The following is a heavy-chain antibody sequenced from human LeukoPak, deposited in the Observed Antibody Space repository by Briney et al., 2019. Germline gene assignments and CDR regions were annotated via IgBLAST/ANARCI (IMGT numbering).Heavy chain of an antibody. V-gene: IGHV3-21*01. CDR1: GFTLSTYT. CDR3: VRVGANPRLARPDDAFDI. J-gene: IGHJ3*02. D-gene: IGHD6-25*01. CDR2: ISSSSSYI. Sequence: GGSLRLSCAACGFTLSTYTMNWVRQAPGKGLEWVSSISSSSSYIYYADSVKGRFTISRDDAKNSLFLQMNSLRAEDTAVYYCVRVGANPRLARPDDAFDIWGQGTMVTVSS.